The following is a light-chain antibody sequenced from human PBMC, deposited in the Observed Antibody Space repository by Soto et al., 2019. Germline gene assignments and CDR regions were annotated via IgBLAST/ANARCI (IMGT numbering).Light chain of an antibody. CDR2: DVS. J-gene: IGLJ1*01. Sequence: QSVLTQPASVSVSPGQSITISCTGTSSDVGGYNFVSWYQQHPGKAPKLMIYDVSNRPSGVSNRFSGSKSGNTASLTISGLQAEDEADYYCSLYTSSSKAYAFGSGIKVTVL. V-gene: IGLV2-14*01. CDR3: SLYTSSSKAYA. CDR1: SSDVGGYNF.